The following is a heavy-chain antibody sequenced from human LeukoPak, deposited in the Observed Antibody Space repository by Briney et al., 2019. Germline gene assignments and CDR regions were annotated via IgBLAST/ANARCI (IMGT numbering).Heavy chain of an antibody. J-gene: IGHJ5*02. D-gene: IGHD4-17*01. Sequence: PSETLSLTCTVSGGSISSSSYYWGWIRQPPGKGLEWIGEINHSGSTNYNPSLKSRVTISVDTSKNQFSLKLSSVTAADTAVYYCAPLVDYGERNWFDPWGQGTLVTVSS. CDR3: APLVDYGERNWFDP. CDR2: INHSGST. V-gene: IGHV4-39*07. CDR1: GGSISSSSYY.